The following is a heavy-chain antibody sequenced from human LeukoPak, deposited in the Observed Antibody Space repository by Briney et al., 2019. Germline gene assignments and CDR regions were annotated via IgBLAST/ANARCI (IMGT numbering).Heavy chain of an antibody. D-gene: IGHD6-19*01. CDR1: GFTFSSYW. Sequence: GGSLRLSCAASGFTFSSYWMSWVRQAPGKGLEWVANIKQDGSEKYYVDSVKGRFTISRDNAKNSLYLQMSSLRAEDTAVYYCARDPSVAGVYYFDYWGQGTLVTVSS. V-gene: IGHV3-7*03. J-gene: IGHJ4*02. CDR3: ARDPSVAGVYYFDY. CDR2: IKQDGSEK.